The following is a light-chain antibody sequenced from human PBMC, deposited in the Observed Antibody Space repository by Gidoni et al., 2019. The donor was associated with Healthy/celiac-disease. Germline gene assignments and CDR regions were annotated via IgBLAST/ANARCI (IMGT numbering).Light chain of an antibody. CDR2: GAS. CDR1: QSVSSN. CDR3: QQYNNWPPLYT. V-gene: IGKV3-15*01. Sequence: EIVMKQSPATLSVSPGERATLSCRASQSVSSNLAWYQPKPGQAPRLLIYGASTRATGIPARFSGSGSGTEFTLTISSLQSEDFAVYYCQQYNNWPPLYTFGQXTKLEIK. J-gene: IGKJ2*01.